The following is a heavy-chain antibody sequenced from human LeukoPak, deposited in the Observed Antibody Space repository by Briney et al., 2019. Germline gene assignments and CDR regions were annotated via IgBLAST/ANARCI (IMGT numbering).Heavy chain of an antibody. V-gene: IGHV3-23*01. D-gene: IGHD3-9*01. CDR3: AKWGDYDILTGYYVPDY. J-gene: IGHJ4*02. CDR1: GFTFTNYA. CDR2: ITGSDGSS. Sequence: GGSLRLSCVASGFTFTNYAMSWVRQAPGKGMEWVSAITGSDGSSYYADSVTGRFTISRDNSKNTLYLQVNSLRAEDTAVYYCAKWGDYDILTGYYVPDYWGQGTLVTVSS.